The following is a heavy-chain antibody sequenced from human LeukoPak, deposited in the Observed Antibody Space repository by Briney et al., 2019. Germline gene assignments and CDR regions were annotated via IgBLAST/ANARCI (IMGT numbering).Heavy chain of an antibody. Sequence: GGSLRLSCAAPGFTSSSYAMSWVRQAPGKGLEWVSGISGSGGSAYYADSVKGRFTISRDNAKNSLYLQMNSLRAEDTAVYYCARDQGTVTNYWGQGTLVTVSS. V-gene: IGHV3-23*01. J-gene: IGHJ4*02. D-gene: IGHD4-11*01. CDR1: GFTSSSYA. CDR3: ARDQGTVTNY. CDR2: ISGSGGSA.